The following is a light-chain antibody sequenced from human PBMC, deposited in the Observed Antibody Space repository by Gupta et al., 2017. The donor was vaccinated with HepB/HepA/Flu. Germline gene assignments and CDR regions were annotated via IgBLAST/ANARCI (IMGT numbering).Light chain of an antibody. CDR3: QSYDSSLSGSYV. V-gene: IGLV1-40*01. Sequence: QSGLTQPPSVSGAPGQTVTISCTGSSPNIGAGSDVHWYQQLPGTAPKLLIYGNTNRPSGVPDRFSGSKSGTSASLAITGLQAEDEADYYCQSYDSSLSGSYVFGTGTKVTVL. CDR2: GNT. J-gene: IGLJ1*01. CDR1: SPNIGAGSD.